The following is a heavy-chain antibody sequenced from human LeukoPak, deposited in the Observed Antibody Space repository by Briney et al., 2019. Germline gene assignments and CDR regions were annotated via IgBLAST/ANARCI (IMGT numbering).Heavy chain of an antibody. CDR3: ATGGAAVPNTQPFDF. CDR2: IKRKSDGGTI. D-gene: IGHD6-19*01. J-gene: IGHJ4*02. CDR1: GFKFSDHY. Sequence: GGSLRLSCAASGFKFSDHYIDWVRQAPGKGLEWVGRIKRKSDGGTIDYAAPVKGRFTISRDDSKNTLFLQMNSLKTEDTAVYYCATGGAAVPNTQPFDFWGQGTLVAVSS. V-gene: IGHV3-15*01.